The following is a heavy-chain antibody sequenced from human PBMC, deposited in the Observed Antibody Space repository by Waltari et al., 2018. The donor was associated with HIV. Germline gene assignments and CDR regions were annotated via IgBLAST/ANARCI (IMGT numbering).Heavy chain of an antibody. Sequence: EVQLVESGGGLVQPGGSLRLSCAASGFTVSSYWMSWVRQAPGKGLEWVANIKQDGSEKNYVDSVKGRFTISRDNAKNSLYLQMNSLRVEDTAVYYCARGRTTSDYWGQGTLVTVSS. V-gene: IGHV3-7*01. CDR1: GFTVSSYW. CDR2: IKQDGSEK. J-gene: IGHJ4*02. D-gene: IGHD1-7*01. CDR3: ARGRTTSDY.